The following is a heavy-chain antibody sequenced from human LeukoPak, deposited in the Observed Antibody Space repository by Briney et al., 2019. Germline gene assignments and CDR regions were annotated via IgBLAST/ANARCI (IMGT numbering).Heavy chain of an antibody. CDR2: ISVSGGST. D-gene: IGHD3-3*01. CDR3: TRADVSDFWSGYYGYYFDY. V-gene: IGHV3-23*01. CDR1: GFNFSTYA. Sequence: GGSLRLSCAASGFNFSTYAMSWVRQAPGKGLEWVSTISVSGGSTYYADSVKGRFTISRDNAKNSLYLQMNSLRAEDTAVYYCTRADVSDFWSGYYGYYFDYWGQGTLVTVSS. J-gene: IGHJ4*02.